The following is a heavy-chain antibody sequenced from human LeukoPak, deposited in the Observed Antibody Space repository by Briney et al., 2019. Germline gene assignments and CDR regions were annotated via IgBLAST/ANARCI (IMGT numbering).Heavy chain of an antibody. CDR1: GGSFSDYY. Sequence: ASETLSLTCAVYGGSFSDYYWGWIRQPPGKGLEWIGEINPSGSTNYSPSLKSRGTISVDTSKNQFSLKLSSVAAADTAVYFCVRVGYRYVINDWSRTGLGAYPTKYYYHMDVWDKGATVTVSS. V-gene: IGHV4-34*01. CDR3: VRVGYRYVINDWSRTGLGAYPTKYYYHMDV. D-gene: IGHD5-18*01. CDR2: INPSGST. J-gene: IGHJ6*03.